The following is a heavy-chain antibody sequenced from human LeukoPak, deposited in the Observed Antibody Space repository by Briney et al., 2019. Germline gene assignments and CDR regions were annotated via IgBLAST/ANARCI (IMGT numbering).Heavy chain of an antibody. J-gene: IGHJ4*02. Sequence: GGSLRLSCAASGFTFSSYEMNWVRQAPGKGLEWVSYISSSGSTIYYADSVKGRFTISRDNAKNSLYLQMNSLRAEDTAVYYCARRDSGSYYFDYWGQGTLVTVSS. V-gene: IGHV3-48*03. D-gene: IGHD1-26*01. CDR2: ISSSGSTI. CDR3: ARRDSGSYYFDY. CDR1: GFTFSSYE.